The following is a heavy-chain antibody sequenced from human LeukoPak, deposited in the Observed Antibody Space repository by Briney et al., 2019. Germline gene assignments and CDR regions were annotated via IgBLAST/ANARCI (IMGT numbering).Heavy chain of an antibody. D-gene: IGHD2-2*01. CDR3: ARDDGRRATSTVVFGN. J-gene: IGHJ4*02. CDR2: ISGSGSST. CDR1: GLIFSDYY. Sequence: GWSLRLSCAVSGLIFSDYYMSWIRQAPGEGLEWISYISGSGSSTNYADSVKGRFTISRDNAKNSLYLQMNSLRAEDTAMYYCARDDGRRATSTVVFGNWGQGTLVTVSS. V-gene: IGHV3-11*04.